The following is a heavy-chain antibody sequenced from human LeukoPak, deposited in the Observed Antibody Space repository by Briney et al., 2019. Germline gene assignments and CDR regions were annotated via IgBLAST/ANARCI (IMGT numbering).Heavy chain of an antibody. CDR1: GYTFTSYY. CDR2: INPSGGST. CDR3: ARDSLSPRIVNWFDP. V-gene: IGHV1-46*01. J-gene: IGHJ5*02. D-gene: IGHD3-22*01. Sequence: ASVKVSCKAPGYTFTSYYMHWVRQAPGQGLEWMGIINPSGGSTSYAQKFQGRDTMTRDTSTSTVYMELSSLRSEDTAVYYCARDSLSPRIVNWFDPWGQGTLVTVSS.